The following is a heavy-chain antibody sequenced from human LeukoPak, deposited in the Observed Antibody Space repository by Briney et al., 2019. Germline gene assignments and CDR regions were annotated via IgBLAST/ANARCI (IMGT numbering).Heavy chain of an antibody. V-gene: IGHV3-74*03. Sequence: VGSLRLSCAASGFTFSSYWMHLVRQAPGKGLVWVSRINSDVISTTYAESVKARFTISRDNTKNTLYLQMNSLRAEATAVYYCARATGCGGGGCPISHFYYYYQMDVWGKGTSVTVSS. CDR1: GFTFSSYW. CDR2: INSDVIST. J-gene: IGHJ6*03. CDR3: ARATGCGGGGCPISHFYYYYQMDV. D-gene: IGHD2-15*01.